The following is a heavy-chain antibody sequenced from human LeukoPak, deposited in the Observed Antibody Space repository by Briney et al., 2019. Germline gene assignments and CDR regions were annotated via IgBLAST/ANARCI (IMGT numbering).Heavy chain of an antibody. J-gene: IGHJ4*02. Sequence: SETLSLTCTVSGDCISSGNYYWGWIRQPPGKGLEWIGSMYYTGSTYYNPSLKSRVTISIDTSKNQFSLKLNSVTAADTAVYYCARLRVTMRVVVTLFDYWGRGILVTVSS. CDR1: GDCISSGNYY. V-gene: IGHV4-39*01. CDR3: ARLRVTMRVVVTLFDY. CDR2: MYYTGST. D-gene: IGHD3-22*01.